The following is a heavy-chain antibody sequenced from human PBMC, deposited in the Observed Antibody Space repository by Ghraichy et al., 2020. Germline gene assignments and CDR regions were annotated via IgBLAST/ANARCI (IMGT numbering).Heavy chain of an antibody. J-gene: IGHJ1*01. CDR3: ARRIAVAGTGEYFQH. V-gene: IGHV4-39*01. CDR2: IYYSGST. CDR1: GGSISSSSYY. D-gene: IGHD6-19*01. Sequence: SETLSLTCTVSGGSISSSSYYWGWIRQPPGKGLEWIGSIYYSGSTYYNPSLKSRVTISVDTSKNQFSLKLSSVTAADTAVYYCARRIAVAGTGEYFQHWGQGTLVTVSS.